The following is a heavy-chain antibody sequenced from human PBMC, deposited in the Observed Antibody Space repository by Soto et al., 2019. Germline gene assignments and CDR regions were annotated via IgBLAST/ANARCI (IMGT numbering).Heavy chain of an antibody. Sequence: PGGSLRLSCAASGFTFSDYYMSWIRQAPGKGLEWVSYISSSDSTIYYADSVKGRFTISRDNAKNTLYLQMNSLRAEDTAVYYCARSLNSGYDYYYYMDVWGKGTTVTVSS. D-gene: IGHD5-12*01. V-gene: IGHV3-11*01. CDR3: ARSLNSGYDYYYYMDV. CDR2: ISSSDSTI. J-gene: IGHJ6*03. CDR1: GFTFSDYY.